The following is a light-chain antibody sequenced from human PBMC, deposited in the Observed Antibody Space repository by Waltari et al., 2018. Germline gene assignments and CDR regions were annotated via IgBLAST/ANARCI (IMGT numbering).Light chain of an antibody. V-gene: IGKV4-1*01. CDR1: PSVFYNSSNKNY. J-gene: IGKJ2*01. Sequence: DIVLTQSPDSLAVSLGERATIRCKSSPSVFYNSSNKNYLAWYQQKPGLPPKLLLYWASTRESGVPDRFSGSGSGTDFTLTITSLRAEDVAVYFCQQYHAPPRTFGQGTELEIK. CDR2: WAS. CDR3: QQYHAPPRT.